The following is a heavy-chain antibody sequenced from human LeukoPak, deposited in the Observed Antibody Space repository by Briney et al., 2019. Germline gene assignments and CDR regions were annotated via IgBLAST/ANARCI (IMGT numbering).Heavy chain of an antibody. CDR2: INPSGGST. CDR3: ARVGAVDTATRYYFDY. Sequence: ASVKVSCKASGCTFTSYYMHWVRQAPGQGLEWMGIINPSGGSTSYAQKFQGRVTMTRDTSTSTVYMELSSLRSEDTAVYYCARVGAVDTATRYYFDYWGQGTLVTVSS. CDR1: GCTFTSYY. D-gene: IGHD5-18*01. J-gene: IGHJ4*02. V-gene: IGHV1-46*01.